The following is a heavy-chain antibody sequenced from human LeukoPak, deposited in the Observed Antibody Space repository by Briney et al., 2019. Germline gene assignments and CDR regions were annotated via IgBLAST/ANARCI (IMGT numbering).Heavy chain of an antibody. CDR1: GFTFSSYA. V-gene: IGHV3-23*01. J-gene: IGHJ4*02. CDR3: ARGVPPDY. CDR2: ISGSGAST. Sequence: GGSLRLSCVASGFTFSSYALNWVRQTPGKGLEWVSTISGSGASTYYADAVRGRFTISRDNSRNTLQLQVNSLRAEDTAVYYCARGVPPDYWGQGTLVTVSS.